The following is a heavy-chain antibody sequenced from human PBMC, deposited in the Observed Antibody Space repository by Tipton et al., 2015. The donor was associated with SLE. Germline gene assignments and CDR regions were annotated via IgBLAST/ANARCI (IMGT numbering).Heavy chain of an antibody. V-gene: IGHV4-59*01. D-gene: IGHD1-1*01. Sequence: TLSLTCAVYGGSFSGYYWSWIRQPPGKGLEWIGYIYYSGSTNYNPSLKSRVTISVDTSKNQFSLKLSSVTAADTAVYYCARLGTGIFGYWGQGTLVTVSS. CDR3: ARLGTGIFGY. CDR2: IYYSGST. J-gene: IGHJ4*02. CDR1: GGSFSGYY.